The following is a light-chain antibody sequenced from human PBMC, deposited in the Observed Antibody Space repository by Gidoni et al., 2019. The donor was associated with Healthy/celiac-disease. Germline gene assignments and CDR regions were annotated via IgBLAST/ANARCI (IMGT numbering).Light chain of an antibody. CDR2: KDS. CDR3: QSADSSGTYEV. V-gene: IGLV3-25*03. CDR1: ALPKQY. J-gene: IGLJ2*01. Sequence: SYELTQPLSVPVSPGQTARITCSGDALPKQYAYWYQQKPGQAPVLVIYKDSERPSGIPERFSGSSSGTTVTLTISGVQAEDEADYYCQSADSSGTYEVFGGGTKLTVL.